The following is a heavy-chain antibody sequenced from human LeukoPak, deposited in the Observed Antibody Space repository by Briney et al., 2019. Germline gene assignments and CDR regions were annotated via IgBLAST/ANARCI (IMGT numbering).Heavy chain of an antibody. J-gene: IGHJ3*02. Sequence: TSETLSLSCTDSGGSFRSRNYLWSWIRQTPGEGLEWIGYISYSGSAYYNPSLKSRVTISIDTSNSQFSLRLRSVTAADTAVYYCAREVNIQADSDAFDIWGPGTTVTASS. CDR3: AREVNIQADSDAFDI. CDR1: GGSFRSRNYL. D-gene: IGHD1/OR15-1a*01. CDR2: ISYSGSA. V-gene: IGHV4-30-4*08.